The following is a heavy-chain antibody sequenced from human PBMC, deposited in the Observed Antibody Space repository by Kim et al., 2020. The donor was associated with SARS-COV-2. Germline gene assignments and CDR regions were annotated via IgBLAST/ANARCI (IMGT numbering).Heavy chain of an antibody. CDR3: ARAQGIDAFDI. CDR2: T. Sequence: TNDHPSLKSRVTISVDTSKNQVSLKLSSVTAADTAVYYCARAQGIDAFDIWGQGTMVTVSS. V-gene: IGHV4-59*01. J-gene: IGHJ3*02.